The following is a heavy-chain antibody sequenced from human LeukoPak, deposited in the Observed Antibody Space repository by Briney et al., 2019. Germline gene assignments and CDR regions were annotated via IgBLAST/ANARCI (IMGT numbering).Heavy chain of an antibody. Sequence: SETLSLTCIVSGDSISSYYWSWIRQPPGKGLEWIGYIYYSGSTNYNPSLKSRVTISVDTSKNQFSLKLSSVTAADTAVYYCARLDYYDSSGYYGAFDIWGQGTMVTVSS. CDR1: GDSISSYY. D-gene: IGHD3-22*01. J-gene: IGHJ3*02. CDR2: IYYSGST. V-gene: IGHV4-59*08. CDR3: ARLDYYDSSGYYGAFDI.